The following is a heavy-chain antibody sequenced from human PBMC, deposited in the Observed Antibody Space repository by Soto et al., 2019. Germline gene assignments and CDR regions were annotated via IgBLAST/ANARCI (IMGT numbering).Heavy chain of an antibody. D-gene: IGHD3-22*01. CDR1: GYSFTSYW. J-gene: IGHJ3*02. CDR2: IDPSDSYT. Sequence: PGESLKISCKGSGYSFTSYWISWVRQMPGKGLEWMGRIDPSDSYTNYSPSFQGHVTISADKSISTAYLQWSSLKASDTAMYYCARPPNYYDSSGYYYAGAFDIWGQGTMVTVS. V-gene: IGHV5-10-1*01. CDR3: ARPPNYYDSSGYYYAGAFDI.